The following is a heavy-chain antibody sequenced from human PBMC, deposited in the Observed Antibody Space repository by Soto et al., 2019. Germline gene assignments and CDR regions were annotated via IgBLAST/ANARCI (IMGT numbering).Heavy chain of an antibody. J-gene: IGHJ4*02. CDR2: ITPGGVT. CDR1: GGPFNAYY. CDR3: ASRQAQGLNY. Sequence: QLHQWGAGPLTPSETLSLTCGAYGGPFNAYYWNWVRQPPGKGLEWIGQITPGGVTNYNPSLKSRVTMSIDTSSNVFSLRLTSVTAADTAVYFCASRQAQGLNYWGQGTLVTVSS. V-gene: IGHV4-34*01.